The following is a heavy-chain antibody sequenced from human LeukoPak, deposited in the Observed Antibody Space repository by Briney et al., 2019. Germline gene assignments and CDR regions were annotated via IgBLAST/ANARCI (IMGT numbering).Heavy chain of an antibody. J-gene: IGHJ4*02. CDR2: INSSSSYI. Sequence: GGSLRLSCAASGFTFSTYSIHWVRQAPGKGLEWVSSINSSSSYIYYADSVKGRFTISRDNAKNSLYLQMNNLRADDTAVYYCANEIRPNDYWGQGTLVTVSS. CDR1: GFTFSTYS. D-gene: IGHD4-17*01. V-gene: IGHV3-21*04. CDR3: ANEIRPNDY.